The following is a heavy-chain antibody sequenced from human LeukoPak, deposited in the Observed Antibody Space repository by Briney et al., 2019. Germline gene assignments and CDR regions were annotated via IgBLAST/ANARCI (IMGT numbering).Heavy chain of an antibody. CDR2: INHSGSP. V-gene: IGHV4-34*01. D-gene: IGHD3-22*01. CDR3: TRAASSGPLFTYHMDV. Sequence: PAETLSLTCAVYGGSFSGFYWSWIRQPPGKVLEWIGEINHSGSPNYNPSLKSRATISVDTSKNQFSLKLTSVTAADTAVYYCTRAASSGPLFTYHMDVWGKGTTVTVSS. CDR1: GGSFSGFY. J-gene: IGHJ6*03.